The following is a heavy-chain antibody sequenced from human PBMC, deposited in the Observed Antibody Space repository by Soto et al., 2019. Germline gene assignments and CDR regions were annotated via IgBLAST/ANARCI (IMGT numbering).Heavy chain of an antibody. CDR3: ARDCSGGSCYQLFD. CDR2: ISSSSSHI. D-gene: IGHD2-15*01. CDR1: GFSFSYYN. V-gene: IGHV3-21*01. J-gene: IGHJ4*02. Sequence: GGSLRLSCAASGFSFSYYNMNWVRQAPGKGLEWVSSISSSSSHIYYADSVKGRFTISRDNAKNSLYLQMNGLRAEDTAVYYCARDCSGGSCYQLFDWGQGTLVTVSS.